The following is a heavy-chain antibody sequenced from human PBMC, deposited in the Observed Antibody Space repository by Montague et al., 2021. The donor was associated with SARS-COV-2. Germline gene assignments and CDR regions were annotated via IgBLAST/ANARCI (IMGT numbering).Heavy chain of an antibody. D-gene: IGHD4-17*01. CDR1: GFTFSSYA. CDR2: ISGSGGRT. V-gene: IGHV3-23*01. J-gene: IGHJ4*02. Sequence: SLRLSCAASGFTFSSYAMSWVRQAPGKGLEWVSAISGSGGRTHYADSVKGRFTISRDNSKNTLYLQMNSLRAEDTAVYYCAKAGIKDDYGDFFDFWGQGTLVTVSS. CDR3: AKAGIKDDYGDFFDF.